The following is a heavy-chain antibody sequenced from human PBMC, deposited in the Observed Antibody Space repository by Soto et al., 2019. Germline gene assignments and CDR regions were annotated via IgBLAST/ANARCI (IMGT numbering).Heavy chain of an antibody. CDR3: ARTGDGHHDFLDY. J-gene: IGHJ4*02. CDR2: INHVGSP. V-gene: IGHV4-34*01. CDR1: NGSFMGYY. Sequence: QVQLHQWGAGLLKPSEILSLTCAVYNGSFMGYYWTWVRQPPGKGLEWIGEINHVGSPNYNPSLKSRVVISIDTSKQQFSLRLNSLTAADTAVYYCARTGDGHHDFLDYWGQGALVSVSS. D-gene: IGHD1-1*01.